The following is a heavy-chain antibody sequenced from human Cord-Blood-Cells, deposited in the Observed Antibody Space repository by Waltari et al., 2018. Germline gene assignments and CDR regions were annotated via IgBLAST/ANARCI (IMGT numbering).Heavy chain of an antibody. Sequence: QVQLVQSGAEVKKPGASVKVSCTVCGYTLTELSIHWVRQVPVKGLEWMGGLDPEDGETIYAQKFQGRVTMTEDTSTDPAYMELSSLRSEDTAVYYCATGTPHVGATTDYWGQGTLVTVSS. CDR1: GYTLTELS. D-gene: IGHD1-26*01. CDR3: ATGTPHVGATTDY. J-gene: IGHJ4*02. V-gene: IGHV1-24*01. CDR2: LDPEDGET.